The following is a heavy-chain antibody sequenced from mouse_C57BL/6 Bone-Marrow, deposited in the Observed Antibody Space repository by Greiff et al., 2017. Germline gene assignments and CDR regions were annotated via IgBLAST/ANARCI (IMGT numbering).Heavy chain of an antibody. Sequence: QVQLQQSGAELMKPGASVKLSCKASGYTFTGYWIEWVKQRPGHGLEWIGEILPGSGSTNYNEKFKGKATFTADTYSNTAYMQLSSLTTEDSAIYYCASSRSYVAMDYWGQGTSVTVSS. CDR2: ILPGSGST. D-gene: IGHD1-1*01. J-gene: IGHJ4*01. CDR3: ASSRSYVAMDY. V-gene: IGHV1-9*01. CDR1: GYTFTGYW.